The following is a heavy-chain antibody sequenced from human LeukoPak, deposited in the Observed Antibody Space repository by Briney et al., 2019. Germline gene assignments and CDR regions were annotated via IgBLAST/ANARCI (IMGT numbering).Heavy chain of an antibody. CDR1: GFTFSSYW. V-gene: IGHV3-7*01. CDR3: ARDLLVGGSGYHY. Sequence: GGSLRLSCAASGFTFSSYWMSWVRQAPGKGLEWVANIKQDGSEEYYVDSVKGRFTISRDNAKNSLYLQMNSLRAEDTAVYYCARDLLVGGSGYHYWGQGTLVTVSS. CDR2: IKQDGSEE. J-gene: IGHJ4*02. D-gene: IGHD3-22*01.